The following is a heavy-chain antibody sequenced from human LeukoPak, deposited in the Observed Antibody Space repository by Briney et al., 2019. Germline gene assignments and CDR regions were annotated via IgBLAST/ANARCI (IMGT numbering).Heavy chain of an antibody. J-gene: IGHJ5*02. CDR2: IYSGGST. Sequence: GGSLRLSCAASGFTVSSNYMSWVRQAPGKGLEWVSVIYSGGSTYYADSVKGRFTISRDNSKNTLYLQMNSLRAEDTAVYYCARDPRTLGYCSSTSCPPSWGQGTLVTVSS. CDR3: ARDPRTLGYCSSTSCPPS. D-gene: IGHD2-2*01. V-gene: IGHV3-66*01. CDR1: GFTVSSNY.